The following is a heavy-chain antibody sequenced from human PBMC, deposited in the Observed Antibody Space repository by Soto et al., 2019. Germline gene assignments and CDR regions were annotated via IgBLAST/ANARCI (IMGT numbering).Heavy chain of an antibody. CDR1: GYTFTNYW. D-gene: IGHD3-3*01. J-gene: IGHJ4*02. Sequence: GESLKISCKGSGYTFTNYWIGWVRQMPGKGLEWMGIIYPGDFDIRYSPSFQGQVTISADKSISTAYLHWSSLKASDTAMYYCARSMNYDFWSGYRFDYWGQGTAVTVSS. CDR3: ARSMNYDFWSGYRFDY. CDR2: IYPGDFDI. V-gene: IGHV5-51*01.